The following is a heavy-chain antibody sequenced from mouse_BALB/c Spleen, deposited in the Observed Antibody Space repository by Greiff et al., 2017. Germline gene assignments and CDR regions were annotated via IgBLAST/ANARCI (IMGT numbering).Heavy chain of an antibody. CDR2: IYPGNGDT. CDR3: ARGDYYGSSAWFAY. D-gene: IGHD1-1*01. CDR1: GYTFTSYN. J-gene: IGHJ3*01. Sequence: QVQLQQPGAELVKPGASVKMSCKASGYTFTSYNMHWVKQTPGQGLEWIGAIYPGNGDTSYNQKFKGKATLTADISSSTAYMQLSSLTSEDSAVYYCARGDYYGSSAWFAYWGQGTLVTVSA. V-gene: IGHV1-12*01.